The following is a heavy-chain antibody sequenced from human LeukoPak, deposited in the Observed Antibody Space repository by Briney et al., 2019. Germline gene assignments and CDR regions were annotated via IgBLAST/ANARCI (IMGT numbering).Heavy chain of an antibody. D-gene: IGHD6-6*01. Sequence: GPSVKASCKASGSTFTGYYMHWVRQAPGQGLEWMGWINPNSGGTNYAQKFQGRVNMSRDTSISTAYMELSRLRSDDTAVYYCASQDGLYSSSPGVDYWGQGTLVTVSS. CDR1: GSTFTGYY. V-gene: IGHV1-2*02. J-gene: IGHJ4*02. CDR3: ASQDGLYSSSPGVDY. CDR2: INPNSGGT.